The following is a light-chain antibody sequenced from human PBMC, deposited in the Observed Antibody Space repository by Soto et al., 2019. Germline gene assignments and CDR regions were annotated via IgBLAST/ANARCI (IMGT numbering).Light chain of an antibody. CDR1: QSVSSN. CDR3: QQYNNWHT. V-gene: IGKV3-15*01. CDR2: GVS. J-gene: IGKJ2*01. Sequence: EIVMTQSPATLSVSPGERATLSCRASQSVSSNLAWYQQKPGQAPRLLIYGVSTRATGIPARFSGSGSGTEFTLTISSLQSEDFAVYYCQQYNNWHTFGQGTKLEIK.